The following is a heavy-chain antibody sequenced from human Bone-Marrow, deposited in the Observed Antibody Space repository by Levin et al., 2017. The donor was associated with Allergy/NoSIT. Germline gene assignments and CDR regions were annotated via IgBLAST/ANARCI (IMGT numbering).Heavy chain of an antibody. J-gene: IGHJ6*04. CDR3: AKDRTYGILWNYGMDV. D-gene: IGHD4-17*01. Sequence: GESLKISCAASGFNFSTYNMNWVRQTPGKGLEWVSSITRRSDYMYYADSVTGLFIISRDNAKNSLFLQMNSLRVDDTAVYYCAKDRTYGILWNYGMDVWGKGTTVTVSS. CDR2: ITRRSDYM. CDR1: GFNFSTYN. V-gene: IGHV3-21*01.